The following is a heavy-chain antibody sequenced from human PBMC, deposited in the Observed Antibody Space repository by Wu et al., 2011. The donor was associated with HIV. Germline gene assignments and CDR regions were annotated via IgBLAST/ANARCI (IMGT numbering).Heavy chain of an antibody. V-gene: IGHV1-8*02. CDR1: GYTFTSYD. J-gene: IGHJ3*02. Sequence: QVQLVQSGAEVKKPGASVKVSCKASGYTFTSYDINWVRQATGQGLEWMGWMNPNSGNTGYAQKFQGRVTMTRNTSISTAYMELSSLRSEDTAVYYCARGGLYYDFWSGYPALAFEIWGQGTMVTVSS. D-gene: IGHD3-3*01. CDR3: ARGGLYYDFWSGYPALAFEI. CDR2: MNPNSGNT.